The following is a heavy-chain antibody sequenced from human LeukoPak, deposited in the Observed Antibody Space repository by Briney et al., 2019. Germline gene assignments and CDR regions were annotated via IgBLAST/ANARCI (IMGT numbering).Heavy chain of an antibody. V-gene: IGHV1-46*01. D-gene: IGHD3-22*01. CDR1: GGTFTSYY. Sequence: ASVKVPCKASGGTFTSYYMHWVRQAPGQGLEWMGIINPSGGSTSSAQKFQGRVTMTRDMSTSTVYMDLSSLRSEDTAVYYCARGRHYYDSSDYYYEGDAFDIWGQGTMVTVSS. CDR3: ARGRHYYDSSDYYYEGDAFDI. J-gene: IGHJ3*02. CDR2: INPSGGST.